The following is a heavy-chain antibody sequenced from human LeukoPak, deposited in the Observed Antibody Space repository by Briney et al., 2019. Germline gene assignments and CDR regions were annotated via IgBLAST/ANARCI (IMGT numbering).Heavy chain of an antibody. J-gene: IGHJ4*02. Sequence: ASVKVSCKASGGTFISYAISWVRQAPGQGLEWMGGIIPIFGTANYAQKFQGRVTMTRDMSTSTVYMELSSLRSEDTAVYYCARDGSSSPRLLGYWGQGTLVTVSS. CDR2: IIPIFGTA. V-gene: IGHV1-69*05. CDR1: GGTFISYA. D-gene: IGHD6-13*01. CDR3: ARDGSSSPRLLGY.